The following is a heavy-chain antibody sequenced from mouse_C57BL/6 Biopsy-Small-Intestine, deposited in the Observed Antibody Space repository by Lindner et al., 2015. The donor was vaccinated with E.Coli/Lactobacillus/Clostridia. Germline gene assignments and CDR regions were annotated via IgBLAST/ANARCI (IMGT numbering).Heavy chain of an antibody. J-gene: IGHJ1*01. Sequence: VQLQESGAELVKPGASVKLSCKASGYTFTSYWMHWVKQRPGQGLEWIGNIYPGSSSTIYNENFKSKATLTVDKSSSTTYMQLSRLTSEDSAVYFCARGDGSHWYFDVWGAGTTVTVSS. CDR2: IYPGSSST. CDR1: GYTFTSYW. V-gene: IGHV1S5*01. CDR3: ARGDGSHWYFDV. D-gene: IGHD2-3*01.